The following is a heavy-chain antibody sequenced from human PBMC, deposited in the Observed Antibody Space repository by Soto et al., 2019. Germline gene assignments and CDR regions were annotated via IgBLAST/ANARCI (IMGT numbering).Heavy chain of an antibody. CDR1: GGPMNNYY. V-gene: IGHV4-59*08. CDR2: MGYNGFT. Sequence: QVQLQESGPGLVKPSETLSLTCTISGGPMNNYYCSWFRQPRGQGLEWIGYMGYNGFTRYNPSLRXXVXLSLDTAKNQFSLNLSSVTAADTALYYCARQGFGELHGLVDVWGQGITVTVSS. CDR3: ARQGFGELHGLVDV. D-gene: IGHD3-10*01. J-gene: IGHJ6*02.